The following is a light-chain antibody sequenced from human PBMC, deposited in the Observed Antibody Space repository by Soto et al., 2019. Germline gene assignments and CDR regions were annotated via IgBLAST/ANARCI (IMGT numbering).Light chain of an antibody. CDR3: GSWDSSLSAYV. CDR1: SSNIGGNS. Sequence: QSVLTQPPSVSAAPGQKVTISCSGSSSNIGGNSVSWYQQLPGTAPKLLIYDVNKRPSGIPDQFSGSKSGTSATLGITGFQTGDEADYYCGSWDSSLSAYVFGTGTKVTVL. V-gene: IGLV1-51*01. J-gene: IGLJ1*01. CDR2: DVN.